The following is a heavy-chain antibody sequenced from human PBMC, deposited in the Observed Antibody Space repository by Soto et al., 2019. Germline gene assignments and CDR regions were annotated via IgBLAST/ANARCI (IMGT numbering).Heavy chain of an antibody. CDR1: GYTFTGYY. CDR2: INPNSGGT. V-gene: IGHV1-2*04. CDR3: ARAAAAGTPLLRHFDY. Sequence: ASVKVSCKASGYTFTGYYMHWVRQAPGQGLEWMGWINPNSGGTNYAQKFQGWVTMTRDTSISTAYMELSRLRSDDTAVYYCARAAAAGTPLLRHFDYWGQGTRVTVSS. D-gene: IGHD6-13*01. J-gene: IGHJ4*02.